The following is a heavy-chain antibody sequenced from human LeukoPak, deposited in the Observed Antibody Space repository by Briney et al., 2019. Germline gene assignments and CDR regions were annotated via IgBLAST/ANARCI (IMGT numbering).Heavy chain of an antibody. V-gene: IGHV4-39*01. CDR3: ARLGRQWLARS. CDR2: IYYSGST. CDR1: GGSISSSIYY. J-gene: IGHJ4*02. D-gene: IGHD6-19*01. Sequence: PSETLSLTCTVCGGSISSSIYYWGWIRQPPGKGLEWIGSIYYSGSTYYNPSLKSRVTISVDTSKNQFSLKLSSVTAADTAVYYCARLGRQWLARSWGQGTLVTVSS.